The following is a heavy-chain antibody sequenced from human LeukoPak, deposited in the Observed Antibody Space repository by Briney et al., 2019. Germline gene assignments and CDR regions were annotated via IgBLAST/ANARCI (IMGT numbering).Heavy chain of an antibody. V-gene: IGHV1-46*01. D-gene: IGHD5-24*01. CDR1: GYTFTSYA. CDR2: INPSGGST. CDR3: AREEVVAVATIFHYYYGMDV. J-gene: IGHJ6*02. Sequence: ASVKVSCKASGYTFTSYAMHWVRQAPGQGLEWMGIINPSGGSTSYAQKFQGRVTMTRDTSTSTVYMELSSLRSEDAAVYYCAREEVVAVATIFHYYYGMDVWGQGTTVTVSS.